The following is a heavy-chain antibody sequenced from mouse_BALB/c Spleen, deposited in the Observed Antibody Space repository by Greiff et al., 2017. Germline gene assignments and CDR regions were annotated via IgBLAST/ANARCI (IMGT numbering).Heavy chain of an antibody. J-gene: IGHJ4*01. CDR1: GFNIKDTY. CDR2: IDPANGNT. V-gene: IGHV14-3*02. D-gene: IGHD2-4*01. Sequence: EVQRVESGAELVKPGASVKLSCTASGFNIKDTYMHWVKQRPEQGLEWIGRIDPANGNTKYDPKFQGKATITADTSSNTAYLQLSSLTSEDTAVYYCARAPPMITYAMDYWGQGTSVTVSS. CDR3: ARAPPMITYAMDY.